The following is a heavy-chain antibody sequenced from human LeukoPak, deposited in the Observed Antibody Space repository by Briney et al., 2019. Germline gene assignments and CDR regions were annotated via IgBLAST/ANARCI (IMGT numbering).Heavy chain of an antibody. J-gene: IGHJ6*02. CDR3: AKDRKGSSFPYYYYGMDV. Sequence: GSLRLSCAASGFTFSSYWMSWVRQAPGKGLEGVANIKQDGSEKYYVDSVKGRFTISRDNAKNSLYLQMNSLRAEDTAVYYCAKDRKGSSFPYYYYGMDVWGQGTTVTVSS. D-gene: IGHD6-6*01. V-gene: IGHV3-7*03. CDR1: GFTFSSYW. CDR2: IKQDGSEK.